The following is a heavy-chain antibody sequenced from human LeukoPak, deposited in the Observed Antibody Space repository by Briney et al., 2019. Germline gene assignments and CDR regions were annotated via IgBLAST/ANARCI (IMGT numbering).Heavy chain of an antibody. J-gene: IGHJ4*02. D-gene: IGHD5-24*01. V-gene: IGHV4-4*02. Sequence: SGTLSLTCAVSGDSISSENWWTWVRQTPGKRLEWIGEIHHSGKTNYNPSLRGRVTVSLDKSRNQFSLKMIYVTAADTAVYYCARAGDGSTRGVYYFDYWGQGTLVTVSS. CDR3: ARAGDGSTRGVYYFDY. CDR2: IHHSGKT. CDR1: GDSISSENW.